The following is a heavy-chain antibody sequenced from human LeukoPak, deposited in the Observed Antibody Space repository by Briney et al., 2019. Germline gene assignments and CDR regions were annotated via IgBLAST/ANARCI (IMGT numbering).Heavy chain of an antibody. D-gene: IGHD2-15*01. V-gene: IGHV4-59*08. Sequence: PSETLSLTCTVSGGSISSYYWSWIRQPPGKGLGWIGYIYYSGSTNYNPSLKSQVTISVDTSKNQFSLKLSSVTAADTAVYYCARTPDCSGGSCYPLGYFQHWGQGTLVTVSS. CDR3: ARTPDCSGGSCYPLGYFQH. CDR1: GGSISSYY. J-gene: IGHJ1*01. CDR2: IYYSGST.